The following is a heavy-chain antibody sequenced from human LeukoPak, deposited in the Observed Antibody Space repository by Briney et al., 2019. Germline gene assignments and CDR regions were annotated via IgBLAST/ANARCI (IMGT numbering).Heavy chain of an antibody. CDR2: IGTAGDT. CDR1: GFTFSSYD. Sequence: GGSLRLSCAASGFTFSSYDMHWVRQATGKGLEWVSAIGTAGDTYYPGSVKGRFTISRDNAKNSLYLQMNSLRAEDSAVYYCARVRYDSGWYDYWGQGALVTVSS. CDR3: ARVRYDSGWYDY. D-gene: IGHD6-19*01. V-gene: IGHV3-13*01. J-gene: IGHJ4*02.